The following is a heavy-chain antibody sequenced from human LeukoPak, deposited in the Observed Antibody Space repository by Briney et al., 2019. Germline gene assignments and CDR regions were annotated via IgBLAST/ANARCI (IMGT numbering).Heavy chain of an antibody. J-gene: IGHJ3*02. CDR2: ISVSGGTT. CDR3: ARENGVRFRGGAFDI. CDR1: GFSFSTYA. V-gene: IGHV3-23*01. Sequence: PGGALRLSCAAPGFSFSTYAMSWVRQAPGKGLEWVSIISVSGGTTYYADSVKGRFTISRDNSKNALYLQMNSLRAEDTAVYYCARENGVRFRGGAFDIWGQGTMVTVSS. D-gene: IGHD2-8*01.